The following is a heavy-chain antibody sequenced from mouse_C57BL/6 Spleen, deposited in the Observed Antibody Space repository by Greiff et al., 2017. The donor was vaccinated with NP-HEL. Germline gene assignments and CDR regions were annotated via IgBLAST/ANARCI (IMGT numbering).Heavy chain of an antibody. CDR2: INPNNGGT. V-gene: IGHV1-18*01. Sequence: EVQLQQSGPELVKPGASVKIPCKASGYTFTDYNMDWVKQSHGKSLEWIGDINPNNGGTIYNQKFKGKATLTVDKSSSTAYMELRSLTSADAAVYYGARGNYGRGFDYWGQGTLVTVSA. CDR1: GYTFTDYN. CDR3: ARGNYGRGFDY. J-gene: IGHJ3*01. D-gene: IGHD1-1*01.